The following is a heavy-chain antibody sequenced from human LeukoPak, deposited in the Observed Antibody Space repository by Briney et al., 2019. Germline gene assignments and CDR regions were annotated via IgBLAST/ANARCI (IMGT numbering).Heavy chain of an antibody. CDR2: ISVGAEYI. CDR3: AKKRESSPSSFDN. Sequence: GGSLRLSCAASGFTFSTYVMNWFRQAPGKGLVWVSTISVGAEYIFYADSVKGRFTISRDNSKNTIYLQMSSLRAEDTALYYCAKKRESSPSSFDNWGQGTLVTGSS. J-gene: IGHJ4*02. CDR1: GFTFSTYV. V-gene: IGHV3-23*01. D-gene: IGHD2/OR15-2a*01.